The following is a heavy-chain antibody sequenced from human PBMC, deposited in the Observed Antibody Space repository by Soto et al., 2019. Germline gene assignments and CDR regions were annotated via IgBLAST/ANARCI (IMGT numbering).Heavy chain of an antibody. CDR1: GFTFSSYN. J-gene: IGHJ4*02. D-gene: IGHD2-21*02. Sequence: GGSLRLSCAASGFTFSSYNMNWVRQAPGKGLEWVSYISSSSRAIYYADSVKGRFTISRDNAKNSLYLQMNSLRDEDTAVYYCARVPLTCGGDCYIADYWGQGALVTVSS. V-gene: IGHV3-48*02. CDR3: ARVPLTCGGDCYIADY. CDR2: ISSSSRAI.